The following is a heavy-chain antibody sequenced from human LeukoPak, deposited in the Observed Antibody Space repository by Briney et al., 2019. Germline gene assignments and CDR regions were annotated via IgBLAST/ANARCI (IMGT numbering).Heavy chain of an antibody. J-gene: IGHJ4*02. V-gene: IGHV3-53*01. CDR3: ARGSPINYYDSSGYYSGINYLDY. D-gene: IGHD3-22*01. CDR1: GFTVSSNY. CDR2: VYTGGNT. Sequence: PGGSLRLSCAASGFTVSSNYMSWVRQAPGKGLEWVSVVYTGGNTYYADSVRGRFTISRDNSKNTVYLQMNSLRAEDTAVYYCARGSPINYYDSSGYYSGINYLDYWGQGTLVTVSS.